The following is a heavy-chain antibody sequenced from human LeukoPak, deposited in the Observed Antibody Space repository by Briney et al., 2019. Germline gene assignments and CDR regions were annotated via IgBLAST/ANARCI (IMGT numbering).Heavy chain of an antibody. J-gene: IGHJ5*02. CDR3: ARPSMVRGEANWFDP. V-gene: IGHV1-69*04. Sequence: GASVKVSCKASGGTFSSYAISWVRQAPGRGLEWMGRIIPILGIANYAQKFQGRVTITADKSTSTAYMELSSLRSEDTAVYYCARPSMVRGEANWFDPWGQGTLVTVSS. D-gene: IGHD3-10*01. CDR2: IIPILGIA. CDR1: GGTFSSYA.